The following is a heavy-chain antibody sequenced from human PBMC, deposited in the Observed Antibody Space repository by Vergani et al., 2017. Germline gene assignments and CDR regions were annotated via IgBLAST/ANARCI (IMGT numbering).Heavy chain of an antibody. CDR3: AKDGPGYSSSWYGNSQDY. D-gene: IGHD6-13*01. CDR1: GFTFSSYG. V-gene: IGHV3-30*18. Sequence: QVQLVESGGGVVQPGRSLRLSCAASGFTFSSYGMHWVRQAPGKGLEWVAVISYDGSNKYYADSVKGRFTISRDNSKNTLYLQMNSRRAEDTAVYYCAKDGPGYSSSWYGNSQDYWGQGTLVTVSS. CDR2: ISYDGSNK. J-gene: IGHJ4*02.